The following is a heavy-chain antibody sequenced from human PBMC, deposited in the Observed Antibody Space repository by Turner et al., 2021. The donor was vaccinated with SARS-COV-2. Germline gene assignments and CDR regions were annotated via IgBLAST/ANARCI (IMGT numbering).Heavy chain of an antibody. CDR2: INPHSGAT. CDR3: AMGRDDLNMEV. D-gene: IGHD3-3*01. Sequence: QVQLVQSGAEVKKPGASVKVSCKASGYTFTDHYLHWVRQAPGQGLEWMGWINPHSGATTYAQKFQDSVTLTRDTSISTAYMELRRLNFNDTAVYSGAMGRDDLNMEVWGQGTTVIVSS. CDR1: GYTFTDHY. V-gene: IGHV1-2*02. J-gene: IGHJ6*02.